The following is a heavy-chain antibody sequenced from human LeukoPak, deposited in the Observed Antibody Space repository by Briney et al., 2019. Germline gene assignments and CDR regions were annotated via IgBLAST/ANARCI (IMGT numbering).Heavy chain of an antibody. CDR3: ARDQPRAKFLDY. CDR1: GGTFSSDA. V-gene: IGHV1-69*04. J-gene: IGHJ4*02. CDR2: IIPILNIP. Sequence: GASVKVSCKASGGTFSSDAFSWVRQAPGQGLEWMGRIIPILNIPNFAQKFEGRATITADTSTTTVYMELRSLRSEDTAMYFCARDQPRAKFLDYWGQGSLVRVSS.